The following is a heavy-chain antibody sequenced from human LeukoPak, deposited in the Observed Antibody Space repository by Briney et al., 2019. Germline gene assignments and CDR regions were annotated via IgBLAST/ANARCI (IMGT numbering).Heavy chain of an antibody. CDR2: IKQDGSEK. Sequence: PGGSLRLSCAASGITFSSYWMNWVRQAPGKGLEWVANIKQDGSEKYYVDSAKGRFTISRDNAKNSLYLQMNSLRAEDTAVYYCATSRTFDYRGQGTLVTVSS. D-gene: IGHD1-7*01. CDR3: ATSRTFDY. CDR1: GITFSSYW. J-gene: IGHJ4*02. V-gene: IGHV3-7*01.